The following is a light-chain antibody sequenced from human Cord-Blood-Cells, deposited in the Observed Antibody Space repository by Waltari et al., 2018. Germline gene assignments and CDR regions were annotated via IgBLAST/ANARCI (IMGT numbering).Light chain of an antibody. J-gene: IGKJ2*01. CDR3: QQFNNYPYT. V-gene: IGKV1D-13*01. Sequence: AIQLPQSPSSLSGSVGDRVTIPCRASQGISSALAWYQQKPGKAPKLLIYDASSLESGVPSRFSGSGSGTDFTLTISSLQPEDFATYYCQQFNNYPYTFGQGTKLEIK. CDR2: DAS. CDR1: QGISSA.